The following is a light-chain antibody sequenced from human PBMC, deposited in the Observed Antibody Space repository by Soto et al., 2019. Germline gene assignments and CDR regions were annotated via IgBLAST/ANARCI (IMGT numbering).Light chain of an antibody. CDR1: SSDVGGYNY. CDR3: ISYAGSNNWI. Sequence: QSVLTQPPSASGSPGQSVTISCTGTSSDVGGYNYVSWYQQHPGKAPKLMIYGVTKRPSGVPDRFSGSKSGNTASLTVSGLQAEDEADYFCISYAGSNNWIFGGGTKLTVL. CDR2: GVT. J-gene: IGLJ2*01. V-gene: IGLV2-8*01.